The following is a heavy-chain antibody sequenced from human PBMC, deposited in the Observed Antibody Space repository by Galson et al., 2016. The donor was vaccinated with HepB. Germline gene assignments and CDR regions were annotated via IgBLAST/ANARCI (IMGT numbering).Heavy chain of an antibody. CDR3: ARDISGHGTANCDQNY. CDR2: ISGNSRYI. J-gene: IGHJ4*02. D-gene: IGHD1-1*01. V-gene: IGHV3-21*01. Sequence: ALRLSCAASRSTFSSHTMNWVRQAPGKGLEWVSSISGNSRYIYYADSVKGRFTVSRDNAEKSLFLQMNNLRVEDTAMYYCARDISGHGTANCDQNYWGQGTLVTVSS. CDR1: RSTFSSHT.